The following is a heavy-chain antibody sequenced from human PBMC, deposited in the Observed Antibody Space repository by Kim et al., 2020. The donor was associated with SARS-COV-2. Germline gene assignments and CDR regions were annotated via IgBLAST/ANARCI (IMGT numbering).Heavy chain of an antibody. J-gene: IGHJ4*02. CDR3: ASPRSCSGGSCYSKSRWGRAFDY. Sequence: SETLSLTCAVYGGSFSGYYWSWIRQPPGKGLEWIGEINHSGSTNYNPSLKSRVTISVDTSKNQFSLKLSSVTAADTAVYYCASPRSCSGGSCYSKSRWGRAFDYWGQGTLVTVSS. D-gene: IGHD2-15*01. CDR2: INHSGST. V-gene: IGHV4-34*01. CDR1: GGSFSGYY.